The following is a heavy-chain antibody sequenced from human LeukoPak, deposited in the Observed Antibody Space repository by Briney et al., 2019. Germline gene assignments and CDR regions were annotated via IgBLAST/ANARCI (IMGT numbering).Heavy chain of an antibody. J-gene: IGHJ6*02. CDR1: GYTFTSYD. V-gene: IGHV1-8*01. Sequence: VASVKVSCKASGYTFTSYDINWVRQATGQGLEWMGWMNPNSGNTGYAQKFQGRVTMTRNTSISTAYMELSSLRSEDTAVYYCVAFPMVRGVISTDGMDVWGQGTTVTVSS. CDR2: MNPNSGNT. D-gene: IGHD3-10*01. CDR3: VAFPMVRGVISTDGMDV.